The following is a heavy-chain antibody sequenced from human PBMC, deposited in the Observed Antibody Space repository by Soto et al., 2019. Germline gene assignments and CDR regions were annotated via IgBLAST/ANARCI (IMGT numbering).Heavy chain of an antibody. D-gene: IGHD4-17*01. Sequence: QVQLVQSGAEVKKPGASVKVSCKASGYTFSNYATHWVRQAPGQRLERMGWINAGNGKTKYSQNFQGRVTITRDTSASTAYMELSSLRSEDTAVYYCANNGDYYYYGMDVWGQGTTVTVSS. CDR3: ANNGDYYYYGMDV. CDR1: GYTFSNYA. CDR2: INAGNGKT. V-gene: IGHV1-3*01. J-gene: IGHJ6*02.